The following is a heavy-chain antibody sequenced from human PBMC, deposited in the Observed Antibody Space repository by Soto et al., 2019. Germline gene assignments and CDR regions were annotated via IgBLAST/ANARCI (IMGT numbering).Heavy chain of an antibody. CDR1: GGSISNYY. J-gene: IGHJ6*01. Sequence: QVPLQESGPGLVKPSETLSLSCTVSGGSISNYYWSWFRQTPGKGLEWIGYVHDSWGSNYNPSLRGRVAISLDTSKSQFSRKLTSVTATDAAVYYCAGQGFGAVHGLVDVGGQGTTVTVSS. V-gene: IGHV4-59*08. CDR3: AGQGFGAVHGLVDV. D-gene: IGHD3-10*01. CDR2: VHDSWGS.